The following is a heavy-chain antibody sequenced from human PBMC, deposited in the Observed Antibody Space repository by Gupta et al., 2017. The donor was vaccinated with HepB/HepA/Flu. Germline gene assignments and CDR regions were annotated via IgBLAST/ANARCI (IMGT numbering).Heavy chain of an antibody. CDR3: ARELTWVDTAMVSPISNY. Sequence: EVQLVESGGGLVQPGGSLRLSCAASGFTVSSNYMSWVRQAPGKGLEWVSVIYSGGSTYYADSVKGRFTISRDNSKNTLYLQMNSLRAEDTAVYYCARELTWVDTAMVSPISNYWGQGTLVTVSS. D-gene: IGHD5-18*01. CDR2: IYSGGST. CDR1: GFTVSSNY. J-gene: IGHJ4*02. V-gene: IGHV3-66*01.